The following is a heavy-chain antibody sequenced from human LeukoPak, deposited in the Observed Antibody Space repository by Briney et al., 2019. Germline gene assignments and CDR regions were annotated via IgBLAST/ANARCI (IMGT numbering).Heavy chain of an antibody. CDR2: ISVSGSTI. V-gene: IGHV3-48*03. D-gene: IGHD2-8*01. J-gene: IGHJ4*02. CDR3: ARSRTYPFDY. CDR1: GFTFSSYE. Sequence: PSGGPLRLSCAASGFTFSSYEMNWVRQAPGKGLEWVSYISVSGSTIYYADSVKGRFTISRDNAKNSLFLQMNSLRAEDTAVYYCARSRTYPFDYWGQGTLVTVSS.